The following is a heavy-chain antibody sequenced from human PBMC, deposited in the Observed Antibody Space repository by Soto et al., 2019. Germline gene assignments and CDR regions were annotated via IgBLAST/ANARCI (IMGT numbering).Heavy chain of an antibody. Sequence: QVQLQESGPGLVKPSQTLSLTCTVSGGSISSGGYYWSWIRQHPGKGLEWIGYIYYSGSTYYNPSLKSRVTLSVDAAKNQFSLKLSSVTAADTAVYYCAGIYSGSPGGTLRYWGQGTLVTVSS. CDR2: IYYSGST. CDR3: AGIYSGSPGGTLRY. CDR1: GGSISSGGYY. V-gene: IGHV4-31*03. D-gene: IGHD1-26*01. J-gene: IGHJ4*02.